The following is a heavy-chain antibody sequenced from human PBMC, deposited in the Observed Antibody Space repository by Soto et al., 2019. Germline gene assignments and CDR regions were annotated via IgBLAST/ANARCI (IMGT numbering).Heavy chain of an antibody. J-gene: IGHJ4*02. D-gene: IGHD1-26*01. CDR2: INAGSSST. CDR3: AREPPYSGRRLDY. V-gene: IGHV1-3*01. Sequence: QVQLLQSGAEVRIPGASVKVSCKASGYTFSNYAIHCVRQAPGQRLEWMGWINAGSSSTKYSQKFQGRGTISRDTSASIAYIELSSLRSEDADVYYCAREPPYSGRRLDYWGQGALVTVSS. CDR1: GYTFSNYA.